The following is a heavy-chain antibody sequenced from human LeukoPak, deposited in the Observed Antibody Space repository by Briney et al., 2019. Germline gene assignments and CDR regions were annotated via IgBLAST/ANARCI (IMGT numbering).Heavy chain of an antibody. J-gene: IGHJ4*02. CDR2: ISDSGDRT. Sequence: GGSLRLSCAASGFTFYAYDMTWVRQTPGKGLEWVSGISDSGDRTYYADSVKGRFTISRGNSKHTLSLQMSSLRAEDTALYYCAKKKGIGYYPLHYWGQGTLVTVSS. D-gene: IGHD3-22*01. V-gene: IGHV3-23*01. CDR3: AKKKGIGYYPLHY. CDR1: GFTFYAYD.